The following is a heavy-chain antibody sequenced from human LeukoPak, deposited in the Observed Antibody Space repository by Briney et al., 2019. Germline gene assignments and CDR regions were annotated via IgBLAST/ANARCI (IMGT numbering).Heavy chain of an antibody. CDR2: IFYSGNR. V-gene: IGHV4-30-4*01. CDR3: ARGGDYFSVALQSYYYGMDV. Sequence: SQTLSLTCSVSRDSISTGDYYWSWIREAPGTRLEWIGYIFYSGNRFYNPSLQSRLTISMDTSKNQFSLKLSSVTAADTAVYYRARGGDYFSVALQSYYYGMDVWGQGTTVTVSS. CDR1: RDSISTGDYY. D-gene: IGHD4-17*01. J-gene: IGHJ6*02.